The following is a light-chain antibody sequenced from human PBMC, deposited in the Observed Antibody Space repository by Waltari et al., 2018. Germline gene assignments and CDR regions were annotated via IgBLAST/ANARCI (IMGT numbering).Light chain of an antibody. CDR3: QQSYRTPLT. CDR2: DTS. V-gene: IGKV1-39*01. Sequence: DIQLTQSPSSLSASAGDRVTITCRASQSISNFLNWYQQKPGKVPNLLIYDTSSLQSGVPSRFSGSGSGTDFTLTISSLQPEDFATYFCQQSYRTPLTFGGGTKVEIK. J-gene: IGKJ4*01. CDR1: QSISNF.